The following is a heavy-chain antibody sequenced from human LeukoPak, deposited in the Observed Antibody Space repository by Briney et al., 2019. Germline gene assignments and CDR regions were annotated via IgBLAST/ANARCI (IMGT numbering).Heavy chain of an antibody. Sequence: GGSLRLSCAASGFTFSSYAMGWVRQAPGKGLEWVSAISGSGGSTYYADSVKGRFTISRDNSKNTLYLQMNSLRAEDTAVYYCAKSPIGYCTNGVCQSFDYWGQGTLVTVSS. CDR3: AKSPIGYCTNGVCQSFDY. V-gene: IGHV3-23*01. CDR2: ISGSGGST. D-gene: IGHD2-8*01. J-gene: IGHJ4*02. CDR1: GFTFSSYA.